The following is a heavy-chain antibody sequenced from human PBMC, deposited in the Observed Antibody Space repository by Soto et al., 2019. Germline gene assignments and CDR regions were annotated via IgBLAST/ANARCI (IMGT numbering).Heavy chain of an antibody. CDR3: AREVVVAAYIDY. J-gene: IGHJ4*02. D-gene: IGHD2-15*01. V-gene: IGHV4-30-2*01. CDR2: IYHSGST. Sequence: SETLSLTCAVSGGSISSGGYSWSWIRQPPGKGLEWIGYIYHSGSTYYNPSLKSRVTISVDRSKNQFSLKLSSVTAADTAVYYCAREVVVAAYIDYWGQGTLVTVS. CDR1: GGSISSGGYS.